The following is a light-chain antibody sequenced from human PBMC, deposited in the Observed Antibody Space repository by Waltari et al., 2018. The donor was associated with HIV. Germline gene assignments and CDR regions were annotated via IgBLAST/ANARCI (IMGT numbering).Light chain of an antibody. CDR2: EVS. Sequence: QSALTQPPSASGSPGQPVPISCTGTSSDVGGYNYVPWYQQHPGKAPKLMIYEVSKRPSGVPDRFAGSKSGNTASLTVSGLQAEDEADYYCSSYAGSNNLVFGGGTKLTVL. J-gene: IGLJ2*01. V-gene: IGLV2-8*01. CDR3: SSYAGSNNLV. CDR1: SSDVGGYNY.